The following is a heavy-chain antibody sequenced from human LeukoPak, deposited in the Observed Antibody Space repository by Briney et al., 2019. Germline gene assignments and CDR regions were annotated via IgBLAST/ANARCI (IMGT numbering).Heavy chain of an antibody. CDR3: ARKSRTWSKRFDP. J-gene: IGHJ5*02. Sequence: PSETLSLTCTVSGGSISSANYYWSWIRQPPGKGLEWIGYINYSGSAFYNPSLESRIIISVDTSKNQISLKVTSVTAADSAVYYRARKSRTWSKRFDPWGQGTLVTVSS. V-gene: IGHV4-30-4*01. D-gene: IGHD1-1*01. CDR1: GGSISSANYY. CDR2: INYSGSA.